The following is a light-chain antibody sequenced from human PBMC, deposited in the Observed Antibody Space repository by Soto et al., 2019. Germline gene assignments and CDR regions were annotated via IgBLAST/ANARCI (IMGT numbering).Light chain of an antibody. CDR1: QSISDY. J-gene: IGKJ5*01. Sequence: DIQMTQSPSSLSASVGDRVTITCRANQSISDYLNWYQQKPGKAPNFLIYASSSLQSGVPSRFRGSGSGTLFTLTISSLQPEDFATYYCQQSYSTPTITFGHGTRLEIK. V-gene: IGKV1-39*01. CDR3: QQSYSTPTIT. CDR2: ASS.